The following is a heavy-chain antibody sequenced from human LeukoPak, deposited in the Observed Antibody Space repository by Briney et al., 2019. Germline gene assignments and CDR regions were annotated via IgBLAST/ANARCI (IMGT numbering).Heavy chain of an antibody. Sequence: ASVKVSCKASGYTFTGYYMHWVRQAPGQGLEWMGWMNPNSGNTGYAQKFQGRVTMTRNTSISTAYMELSSLRSEDTAVYYCARAADPSSSSDIDYWGQGTLVTVSS. CDR1: GYTFTGYY. CDR3: ARAADPSSSSDIDY. J-gene: IGHJ4*02. D-gene: IGHD6-6*01. CDR2: MNPNSGNT. V-gene: IGHV1-8*02.